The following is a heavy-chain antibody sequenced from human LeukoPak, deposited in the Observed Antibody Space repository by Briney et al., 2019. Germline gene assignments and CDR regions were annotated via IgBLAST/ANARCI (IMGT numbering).Heavy chain of an antibody. CDR1: GVSISSSNSY. V-gene: IGHV4-39*01. CDR3: ARQTGSGLFILP. D-gene: IGHD3/OR15-3a*01. J-gene: IGHJ4*02. CDR2: IYYSGNT. Sequence: SETLSLTCTVSGVSISSSNSYWGWIRQPPGKRLEWIGSIYYSGNTYYNASLESQVSISIDTSKNQFSLKLTSVTAADTAVYYCARQTGSGLFILPGGQGTLVTVSS.